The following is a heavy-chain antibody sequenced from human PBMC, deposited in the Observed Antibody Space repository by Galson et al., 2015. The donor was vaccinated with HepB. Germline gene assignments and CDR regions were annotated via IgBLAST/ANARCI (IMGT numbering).Heavy chain of an antibody. D-gene: IGHD4-17*01. CDR2: IKSKTDGGTT. Sequence: SLRLSCAASGFTFSNAWMSWVRQAPGKGLEWVGRIKSKTDGGTTDYAAPVKGRFTISRDDSKNTLYLQMNSLKTEDTAVYYCTTLPRIYGDYVLNYWGQGTLVTVSS. V-gene: IGHV3-15*01. J-gene: IGHJ4*02. CDR3: TTLPRIYGDYVLNY. CDR1: GFTFSNAW.